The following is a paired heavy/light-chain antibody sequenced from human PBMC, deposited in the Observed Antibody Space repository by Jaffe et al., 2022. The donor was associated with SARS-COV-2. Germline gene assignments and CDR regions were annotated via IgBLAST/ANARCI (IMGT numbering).Heavy chain of an antibody. CDR2: VHNGGNT. D-gene: IGHD2-8*02. J-gene: IGHJ3*01. CDR3: ARDSDTELVSSFDV. Sequence: QVQLHESGSRLVRPSETLSLICTVSGGSIAGYYWSWMRRPPGKGLEWIGYVHNGGNTNYNPSLTGRVTMSLNTSKNQFSLKLSSVTAADTAMYYCARDSDTELVSSFDVWGQGIMVTVSS. V-gene: IGHV4-59*01. CDR1: GGSIAGYY.
Light chain of an antibody. CDR1: SSNIGAGYA. Sequence: QSMLTQPPSVSGAPGQRVTISCTGSSSNIGAGYAVHWYQHLPGSAPRLLISADRNRPSGVPDRFSGSKSGTSASLAISGLRAEDEADYFCQSYDSSLNGYVFGTGTEVTVL. V-gene: IGLV1-40*01. CDR3: QSYDSSLNGYV. J-gene: IGLJ1*01. CDR2: ADR.